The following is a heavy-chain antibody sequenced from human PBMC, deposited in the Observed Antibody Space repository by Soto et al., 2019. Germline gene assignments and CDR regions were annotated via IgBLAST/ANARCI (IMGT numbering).Heavy chain of an antibody. D-gene: IGHD6-13*01. CDR1: GCTFSSYA. CDR3: ARRASIXWSPFEY. J-gene: IGHJ4*02. CDR2: IIPIFGTA. V-gene: IGHV1-69*13. Sequence: GSAVKFCFKASGCTFSSYAISWVRQAPGQVLDCIGGIIPIFGTANYAQKFQGRVTITADESTSTDYMELSSLRSEDTAVYYCARRASIXWSPFEYWGQGSLVTVSS.